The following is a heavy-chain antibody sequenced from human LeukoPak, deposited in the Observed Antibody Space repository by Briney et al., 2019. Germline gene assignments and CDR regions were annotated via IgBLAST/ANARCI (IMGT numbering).Heavy chain of an antibody. V-gene: IGHV4-34*01. CDR1: GGSFSGYY. CDR2: INHSGST. Sequence: SETLSLTCAVYGGSFSGYYWSWIRQPPGKGLEWIGEINHSGSTNYNPSLKSRVTISVDTSKNQFSLKLSSVTAADTAVYYCASTDSSSFYLWGRGTLVTVSS. J-gene: IGHJ2*01. CDR3: ASTDSSSFYL. D-gene: IGHD6-6*01.